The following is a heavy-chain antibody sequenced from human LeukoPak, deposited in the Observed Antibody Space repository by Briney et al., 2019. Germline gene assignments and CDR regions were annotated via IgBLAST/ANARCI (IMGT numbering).Heavy chain of an antibody. CDR3: VSGFLQWLY. Sequence: SGGSLRLSCAASGFIFGGYWMSWVRQAPGRGLEWVANTNPDGSIKYYVDSVNGRFTISRDNAKNSLYLQMNSLRAEDTAVYYCVSGFLQWLYWGQGTLVTVS. D-gene: IGHD3-3*01. V-gene: IGHV3-7*01. J-gene: IGHJ4*02. CDR1: GFIFGGYW. CDR2: TNPDGSIK.